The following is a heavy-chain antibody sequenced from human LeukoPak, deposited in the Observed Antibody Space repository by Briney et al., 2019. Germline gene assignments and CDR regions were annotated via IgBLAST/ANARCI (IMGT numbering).Heavy chain of an antibody. J-gene: IGHJ4*02. Sequence: ASVKVSCKASGYTFTGYYMHWVRQAPGQGLEWMGWINPNSGGTNYAQKFQGRVTMTRDTSISTAYMELSRLRSDDTAVYYCARVRYDILTLWDYWGQGTLVTVSS. CDR2: INPNSGGT. D-gene: IGHD3-9*01. V-gene: IGHV1-2*02. CDR1: GYTFTGYY. CDR3: ARVRYDILTLWDY.